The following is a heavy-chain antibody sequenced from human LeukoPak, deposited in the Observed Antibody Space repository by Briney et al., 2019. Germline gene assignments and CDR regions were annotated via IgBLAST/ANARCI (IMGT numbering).Heavy chain of an antibody. CDR2: IYYSGSS. J-gene: IGHJ6*02. CDR1: GGSISSYY. D-gene: IGHD3-16*02. CDR3: ARDLSYYGMDV. Sequence: SETLSLTCTVSGGSISSYYWSWIRQPPGKGLEWIGYIYYSGSSNYNPSLKSRVTISVDTSKNQFSLKLSSVTAADTAVYYCARDLSYYGMDVWGQGTTVTVSS. V-gene: IGHV4-59*01.